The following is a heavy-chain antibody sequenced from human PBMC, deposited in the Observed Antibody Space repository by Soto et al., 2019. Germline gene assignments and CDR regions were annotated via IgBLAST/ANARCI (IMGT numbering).Heavy chain of an antibody. V-gene: IGHV4-59*01. J-gene: IGHJ5*02. CDR1: GGSISSYY. Sequence: SETLSLTCTVSGGSISSYYWSWIRQPPGKGLEWIGYIYYSGSTNYNPSLKSRVTISVDTSKNQFSLKLSSVTAADTAVYYCTRNRVYSSSWYGMSNWFDPWGQGTLVTVSS. CDR3: TRNRVYSSSWYGMSNWFDP. D-gene: IGHD6-13*01. CDR2: IYYSGST.